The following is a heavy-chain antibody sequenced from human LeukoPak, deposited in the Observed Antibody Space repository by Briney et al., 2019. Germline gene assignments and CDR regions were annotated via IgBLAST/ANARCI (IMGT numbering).Heavy chain of an antibody. D-gene: IGHD1-1*01. CDR3: AKVLWKGTEPYYFDY. Sequence: TGGSLRLSCAASGFTFSSYAMSWVRQAPGKGLEWVSAISGSGGSTYYADSVKGRFTISRDNSKNTLYLQMNSLRAEDTAVYYCAKVLWKGTEPYYFDYWGQGTLVTVSS. CDR2: ISGSGGST. V-gene: IGHV3-23*01. J-gene: IGHJ4*02. CDR1: GFTFSSYA.